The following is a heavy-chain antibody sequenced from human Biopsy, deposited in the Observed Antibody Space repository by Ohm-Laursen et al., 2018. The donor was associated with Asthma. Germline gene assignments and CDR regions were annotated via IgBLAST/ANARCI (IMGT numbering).Heavy chain of an antibody. CDR2: ISVYNGNT. V-gene: IGHV1-18*01. CDR3: ARAVDYSHYYGIDV. CDR1: GYTFNSAG. D-gene: IGHD3-10*01. J-gene: IGHJ6*02. Sequence: ATVKISCKTSGYTFNSAGITWVRQAPGQGPEWMGWISVYNGNTKVAQKLQDRVTLITDTSTSTAYMELRSLRSDDTAVYFCARAVDYSHYYGIDVWGQGTTVTVS.